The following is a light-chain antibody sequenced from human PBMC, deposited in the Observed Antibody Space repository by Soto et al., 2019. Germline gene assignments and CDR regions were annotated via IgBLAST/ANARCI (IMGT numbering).Light chain of an antibody. J-gene: IGKJ1*01. V-gene: IGKV1-27*01. CDR1: QGIGLF. CDR3: QSHNSALWT. CDR2: SAS. Sequence: DIQMTQSPSSLSASVGDEVTITCRASQGIGLFLAWYQQRPGKAPNLLIYSASTLQAGVPSRFSGSGSGTDFTLTISSLQPEDVATFFCQSHNSALWTFGQGTQVEIK.